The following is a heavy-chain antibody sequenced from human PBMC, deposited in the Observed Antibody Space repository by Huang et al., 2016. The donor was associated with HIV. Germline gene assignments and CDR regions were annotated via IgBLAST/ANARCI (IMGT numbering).Heavy chain of an antibody. Sequence: QVQLVQSGSELKRPGASVTLSCKASGYTFTTYGVNWVRQAPGQGLEWMGWINTNTGKPTYAQGFTGRFVFSLDTSVSTAYLQISGLKAEDTAIYYCAKNRWLDPDAFDIWGQGTMVTVSS. CDR3: AKNRWLDPDAFDI. CDR1: GYTFTTYG. J-gene: IGHJ3*02. D-gene: IGHD6-19*01. CDR2: INTNTGKP. V-gene: IGHV7-4-1*02.